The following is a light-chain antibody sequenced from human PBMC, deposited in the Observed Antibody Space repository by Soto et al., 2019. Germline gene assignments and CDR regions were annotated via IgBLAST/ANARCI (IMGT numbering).Light chain of an antibody. CDR2: DAS. V-gene: IGKV3-11*01. CDR3: QQRSNWPPWT. Sequence: EIVMTQSPAALSVSPGERATRSCGASQSVSSYLAWYQQKPGQAPRLLIYDASNRATGIPARFSGSGSGTDFTLTISSLEPEDFAVYYCQQRSNWPPWTFGQGTKVDI. J-gene: IGKJ1*01. CDR1: QSVSSY.